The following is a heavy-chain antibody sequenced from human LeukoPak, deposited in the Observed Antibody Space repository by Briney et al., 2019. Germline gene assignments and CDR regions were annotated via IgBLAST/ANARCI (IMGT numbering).Heavy chain of an antibody. CDR2: ISSNGGST. CDR1: GFTFSSYA. D-gene: IGHD2-2*01. V-gene: IGHV3-64*04. CDR3: ARDYPDCSSGSCQGYGMDV. Sequence: GGSLRLSCSASGFTFSSYAIHWVRQAPGKGLEYVSAISSNGGSTYYADSVKGRFTISRDNSKNTLYLEMNSLRTEDTAVYYCARDYPDCSSGSCQGYGMDVWGQGTTVTVSS. J-gene: IGHJ6*02.